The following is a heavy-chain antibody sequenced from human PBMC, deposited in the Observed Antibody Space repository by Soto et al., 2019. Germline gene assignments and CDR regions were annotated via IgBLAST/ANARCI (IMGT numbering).Heavy chain of an antibody. J-gene: IGHJ3*02. CDR1: GFTFSSYG. Sequence: EVQLLESGGGLVQPGGSLRLSCAASGFTFSSYGMSWVRQAPGKGLEWVSAISGSGGSTYYADSVKGRFTISRDNSKNTLYLQMNSLSAEDTAVYYCAKDRQHYYDRSDSCSVSVPPPQHSLNAFDIWGQGTMVTVSS. CDR2: ISGSGGST. D-gene: IGHD3-22*01. V-gene: IGHV3-23*01. CDR3: AKDRQHYYDRSDSCSVSVPPPQHSLNAFDI.